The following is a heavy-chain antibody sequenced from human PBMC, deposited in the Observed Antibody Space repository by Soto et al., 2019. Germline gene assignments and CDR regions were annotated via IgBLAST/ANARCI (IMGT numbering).Heavy chain of an antibody. CDR3: HLPAMAPGDYFDY. CDR2: INHSGST. D-gene: IGHD5-18*01. J-gene: IGHJ4*02. CDR1: GGSFSGYY. V-gene: IGHV4-34*01. Sequence: SETLSLTCAVYGGSFSGYYWSWIRQPPGKGLEWIGEINHSGSTNYNPSLKSRVTISVDTSKNQFSLKLSSVTAADTAVYYCHLPAMAPGDYFDYWGQGTLVTVSS.